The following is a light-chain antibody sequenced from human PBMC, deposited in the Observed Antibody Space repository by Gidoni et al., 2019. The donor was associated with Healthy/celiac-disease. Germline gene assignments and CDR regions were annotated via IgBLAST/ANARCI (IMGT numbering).Light chain of an antibody. CDR1: QSISSY. J-gene: IGKJ1*01. Sequence: DIQMTQSPSSLSASVGDRVTITCRASQSISSYLHWYQQKPGKAPKLLIYAASSLQSGVPSRFSGSGSGTDFTLTSSSLQPDDFATYYCQPSYSTPWTFGQGTKVEIK. V-gene: IGKV1-39*01. CDR3: QPSYSTPWT. CDR2: AAS.